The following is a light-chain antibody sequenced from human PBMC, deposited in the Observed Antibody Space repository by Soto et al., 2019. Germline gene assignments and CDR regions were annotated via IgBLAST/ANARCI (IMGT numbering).Light chain of an antibody. Sequence: AIQMTQSPSSLSASVGDRVTITCRASQGIRNDLGWYQQKPGKAPKLLIYTASTLQSGVPSRFSGSGSGTGFTLTISSLQPEDCATYYCLQDYNYPWTFGQGTKVDIK. V-gene: IGKV1-6*01. CDR3: LQDYNYPWT. CDR2: TAS. CDR1: QGIRND. J-gene: IGKJ1*01.